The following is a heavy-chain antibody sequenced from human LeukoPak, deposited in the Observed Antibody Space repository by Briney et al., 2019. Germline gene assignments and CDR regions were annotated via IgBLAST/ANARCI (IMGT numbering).Heavy chain of an antibody. J-gene: IGHJ4*02. CDR3: ARQVDIAAGGVRGGFDY. CDR2: IYYSGST. D-gene: IGHD6-13*01. Sequence: PSETLSLTCTVSGGSISRSGYYWSWIRQQPGKGLEWIGYIYYSGSTYYNPSLKSRPTISIDLSKNQFSLKLTSVTAADTAVYYCARQVDIAAGGVRGGFDYWGQGSLVTVSS. V-gene: IGHV4-31*03. CDR1: GGSISRSGYY.